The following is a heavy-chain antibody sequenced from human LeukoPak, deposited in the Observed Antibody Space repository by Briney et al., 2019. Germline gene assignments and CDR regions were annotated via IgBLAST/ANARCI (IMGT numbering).Heavy chain of an antibody. J-gene: IGHJ6*02. CDR1: GFTFSSYA. Sequence: GGSLRLSCAASGFTFSSYAMSWVRQAPGKGLEWVALISYDATNKYYADSVKGRFTLSRDNSKTTLYLQMNSLRADDTAIYYCARDFIASTSFCSSTSCYDRYYYGVDVWGQGTTVTVSS. CDR3: ARDFIASTSFCSSTSCYDRYYYGVDV. D-gene: IGHD2-2*01. V-gene: IGHV3-30*03. CDR2: ISYDATNK.